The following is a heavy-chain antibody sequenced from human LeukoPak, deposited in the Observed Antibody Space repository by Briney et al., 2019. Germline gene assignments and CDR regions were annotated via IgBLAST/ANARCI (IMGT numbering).Heavy chain of an antibody. D-gene: IGHD3-22*01. CDR2: ISGSGGST. Sequence: GGSLRLSCAASGFTFSSYGMSWVRQAPGKGLEWVSAISGSGGSTYYADSVKGRFTISRDNSKNTLYLQMNSLRAEDTAVYYCAKDQFYDSSGYCSPFDYWGQGTLVTVSS. CDR3: AKDQFYDSSGYCSPFDY. CDR1: GFTFSSYG. V-gene: IGHV3-23*01. J-gene: IGHJ4*02.